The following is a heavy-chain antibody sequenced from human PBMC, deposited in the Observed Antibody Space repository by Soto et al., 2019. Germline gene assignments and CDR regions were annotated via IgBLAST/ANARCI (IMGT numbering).Heavy chain of an antibody. D-gene: IGHD2-15*01. CDR2: ISHDGGNK. CDR1: GLTFSCYA. CDR3: ARGGTVLVDINPDY. J-gene: IGHJ4*02. V-gene: IGHV3-30-3*01. Sequence: EGSLRLSCVVSGLTFSCYAMHWVRPAPGKGLERVAVISHDGGNKYYADSVKGRFTISSDNSKNTLYLQMTSLRVKDTAVYYCARGGTVLVDINPDYWDQGTLVTVAS.